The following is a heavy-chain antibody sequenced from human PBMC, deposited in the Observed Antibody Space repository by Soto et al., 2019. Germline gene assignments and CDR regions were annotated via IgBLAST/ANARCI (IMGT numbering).Heavy chain of an antibody. D-gene: IGHD3-3*01. Sequence: PSETLSLTCSVSGDSISSYYWSWIRQPAGKGLEWIGRTYTSGDTNYNPSLKSRVTMSVDTSKNQFSVKLRYVTAADTAMYYCARQTYYDFWSGLYPDAFDIWGQGTMVT. J-gene: IGHJ3*02. CDR3: ARQTYYDFWSGLYPDAFDI. CDR1: GDSISSYY. V-gene: IGHV4-4*07. CDR2: TYTSGDT.